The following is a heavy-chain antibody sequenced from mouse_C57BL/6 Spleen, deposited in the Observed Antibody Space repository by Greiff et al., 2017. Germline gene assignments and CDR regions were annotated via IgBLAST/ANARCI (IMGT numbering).Heavy chain of an antibody. V-gene: IGHV1-59*01. J-gene: IGHJ4*01. CDR1: GYTFTSYW. Sequence: QVQLQQPGAELVRPGTSVKLSCKASGYTFTSYWMHWVKQRPGQGLEWIGVIDPSDSYTNYNQKFKGKATLTVDTSSSTAYMQLSSLTSEDSAVYCCARLRGPHYAMDYWGQGTSVTVSS. CDR2: IDPSDSYT. CDR3: ARLRGPHYAMDY. D-gene: IGHD1-1*01.